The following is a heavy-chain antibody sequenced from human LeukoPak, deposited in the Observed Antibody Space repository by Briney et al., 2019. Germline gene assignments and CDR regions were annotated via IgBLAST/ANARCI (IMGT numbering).Heavy chain of an antibody. CDR1: GYTFTGYY. CDR3: AREVLSSGHSIDY. J-gene: IGHJ4*02. Sequence: ASVKVSCKASGYTFTGYYMHWVRQAPGQGLEWMGWINPNNGGTNYAQKFQGRVTMTRDTSISTAYMELSRLRSDDTAVYYCAREVLSSGHSIDYWGQGTLVTVSS. V-gene: IGHV1-2*02. D-gene: IGHD3-22*01. CDR2: INPNNGGT.